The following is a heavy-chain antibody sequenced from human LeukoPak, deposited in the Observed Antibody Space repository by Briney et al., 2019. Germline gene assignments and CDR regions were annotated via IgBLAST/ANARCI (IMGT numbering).Heavy chain of an antibody. CDR3: ARGLPMVRGPKGYFDL. V-gene: IGHV4-39*07. CDR2: IYYSGST. CDR1: GGSISSSSYY. D-gene: IGHD3-10*01. Sequence: SETLSLTCTVSGGSISSSSYYWGWIRQPPGKGLEWIGSIYYSGSTNYNPSLKSRVTISVDTSKNQFSLKLSSVTAADTAVYYCARGLPMVRGPKGYFDLWGRGTLVTVSS. J-gene: IGHJ2*01.